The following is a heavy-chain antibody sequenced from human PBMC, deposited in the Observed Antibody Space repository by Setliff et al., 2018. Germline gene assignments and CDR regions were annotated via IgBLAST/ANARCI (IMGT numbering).Heavy chain of an antibody. CDR3: ARGYCSSPSCFFAGWFDP. Sequence: SETLSLTCTVSGDSISTGINYWSWIRQPAGKGLEWIGYIYTSGSTNYNPSLKSRVTISVDTSKNQFSLKVSSVTAADTAVYYCARGYCSSPSCFFAGWFDPWGQGTLVTVSS. J-gene: IGHJ5*02. CDR1: GDSISTGINY. V-gene: IGHV4-61*09. CDR2: IYTSGST. D-gene: IGHD2-2*01.